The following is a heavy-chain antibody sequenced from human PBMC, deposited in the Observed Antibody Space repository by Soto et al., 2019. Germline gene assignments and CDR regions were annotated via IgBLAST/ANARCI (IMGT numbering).Heavy chain of an antibody. Sequence: QAQLVRSGAEVKKPGASVKVSCKASGYTFYSHSISWVRQAPGQGLEWMGRINADYGNTQYAQKFRGRVTMTTDTSTTTVYMELTNLRSDDTAVYYCARCILGDYYYGMDVWGQGTTVTVSS. CDR3: ARCILGDYYYGMDV. D-gene: IGHD1-26*01. CDR1: GYTFYSHS. CDR2: INADYGNT. J-gene: IGHJ6*02. V-gene: IGHV1-18*01.